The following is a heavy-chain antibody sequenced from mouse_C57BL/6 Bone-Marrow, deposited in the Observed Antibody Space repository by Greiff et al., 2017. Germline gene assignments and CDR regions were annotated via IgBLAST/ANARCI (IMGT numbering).Heavy chain of an antibody. Sequence: VQLQQPGAELVKPGASVKLSCKASGYTFTSYWMHWVKQRPGRGLEWIGRIDPNSGGTRYNEKFKSKATMPVDKPSSTAYMQLISLTSEDSAVYYCARDYYGSSYWFAYWGQGTLVTVSA. D-gene: IGHD1-1*01. CDR1: GYTFTSYW. V-gene: IGHV1-72*01. CDR2: IDPNSGGT. J-gene: IGHJ3*01. CDR3: ARDYYGSSYWFAY.